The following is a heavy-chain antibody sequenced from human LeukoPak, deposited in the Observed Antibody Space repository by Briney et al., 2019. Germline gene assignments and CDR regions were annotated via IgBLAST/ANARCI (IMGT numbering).Heavy chain of an antibody. J-gene: IGHJ4*02. V-gene: IGHV3-53*01. CDR3: ARSSSGSYYNSGFDY. CDR2: IYSGGST. CDR1: GFTVSSNY. Sequence: GGSLRLSCAASGFTVSSNYMSWVRQAPGKGLEWVSVIYSGGSTYYADSVKGRFTISRDNSKTTLYLQMNSLRAEDTAVYYCARSSSGSYYNSGFDYWGQGTLVTVSS. D-gene: IGHD1-26*01.